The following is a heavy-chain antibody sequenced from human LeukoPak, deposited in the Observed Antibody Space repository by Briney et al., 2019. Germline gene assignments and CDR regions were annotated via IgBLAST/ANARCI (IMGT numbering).Heavy chain of an antibody. CDR2: INHSGST. V-gene: IGHV4-34*01. CDR3: ARGRARRTYTIFGLGWFDP. J-gene: IGHJ5*02. CDR1: GVTVSSNY. D-gene: IGHD3-3*01. Sequence: PGGSLRLSCAASGVTVSSNYMSWIRQPPGKGLEWIGEINHSGSTNYNPSLKSRVTISVDTSKNQFSLKLSSVTAADTAVYYCARGRARRTYTIFGLGWFDPWGQGTLVTVSS.